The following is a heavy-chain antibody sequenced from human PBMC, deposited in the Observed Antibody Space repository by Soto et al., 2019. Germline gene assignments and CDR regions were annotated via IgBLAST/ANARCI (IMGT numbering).Heavy chain of an antibody. CDR1: GFTFSRYS. J-gene: IGHJ5*02. CDR3: ARHLTEASAKLRIPSGFDP. Sequence: PGGSLRLSCAASGFTFSRYSMNWVRQAPGKGLEWVSSISSSSSYIYYADSVKGRFTISRDNAKNSLYLQMNSLRAEDTAVYYCARHLTEASAKLRIPSGFDPWGQGTLVTVSS. V-gene: IGHV3-21*01. D-gene: IGHD3-10*01. CDR2: ISSSSSYI.